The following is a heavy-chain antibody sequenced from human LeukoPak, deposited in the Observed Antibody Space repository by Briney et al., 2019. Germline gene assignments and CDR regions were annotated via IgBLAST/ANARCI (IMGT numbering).Heavy chain of an antibody. D-gene: IGHD2-2*02. V-gene: IGHV4-4*07. Sequence: SETLSLTCTVSGGSISSYYWSWIRQPAGEGLEWIGRIYTSGSTNYNPSLKSRVTMSVDTSKNQFSLKLSSVTAADTAVYYCARVVPYCSSTSCYTPLYSSSSYYYYYMDVWGKGTTVTVSS. J-gene: IGHJ6*03. CDR2: IYTSGST. CDR3: ARVVPYCSSTSCYTPLYSSSSYYYYYMDV. CDR1: GGSISSYY.